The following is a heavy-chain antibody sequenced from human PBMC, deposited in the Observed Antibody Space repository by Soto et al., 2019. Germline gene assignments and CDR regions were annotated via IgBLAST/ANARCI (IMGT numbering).Heavy chain of an antibody. D-gene: IGHD6-6*01. Sequence: QVQLVQSGAEVMKPGASVKVSCKASGYTFTSYDINWLRQTTGEGLVWMGWMNPNSDNTIYAPKFQGRVTMTRNTSTNTAYMELRSLTSDDTAVYYCARGKYILNVPESLDYWGQGTLVTVSS. CDR2: MNPNSDNT. CDR1: GYTFTSYD. J-gene: IGHJ4*02. V-gene: IGHV1-8*01. CDR3: ARGKYILNVPESLDY.